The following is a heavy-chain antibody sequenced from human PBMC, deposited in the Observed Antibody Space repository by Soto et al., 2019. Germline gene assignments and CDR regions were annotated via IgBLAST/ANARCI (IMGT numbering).Heavy chain of an antibody. V-gene: IGHV1-8*01. CDR3: ARIVLVAQWGYYGMDV. CDR1: GYTFTSYD. Sequence: ASVKVSCKASGYTFTSYDINWVRQATGQGLEWMGWMNPNSGNTGYAQKFQGRVTMTRNTSISTAYMELSSLRSEDTAVYYCARIVLVAQWGYYGMDVWGQGTTVTVSS. CDR2: MNPNSGNT. D-gene: IGHD2-15*01. J-gene: IGHJ6*02.